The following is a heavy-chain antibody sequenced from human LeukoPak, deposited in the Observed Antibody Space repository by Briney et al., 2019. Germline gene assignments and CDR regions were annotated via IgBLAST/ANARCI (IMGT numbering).Heavy chain of an antibody. J-gene: IGHJ4*02. Sequence: GRSLRLSCAASGFTFSSYVMHWVRQAPGKGLEWVAVISYDGSNKYYADSVKGRFTISRDNSKNTLYLQMNSLRAEDTAVYYCAKVVSEYYFDYWGQGTLVTVSS. CDR3: AKVVSEYYFDY. V-gene: IGHV3-30*18. D-gene: IGHD2-21*01. CDR2: ISYDGSNK. CDR1: GFTFSSYV.